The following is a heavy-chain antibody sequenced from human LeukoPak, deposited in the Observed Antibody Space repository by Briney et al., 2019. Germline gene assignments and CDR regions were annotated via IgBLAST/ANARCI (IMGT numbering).Heavy chain of an antibody. J-gene: IGHJ4*02. CDR1: GGTFNTYS. CDR2: IIPVSGTT. Sequence: ASVKVSCKASGGTFNTYSISWVRQAPGQGLEWLGNIIPVSGTTDYARKFQGRVTITTDESTRTTYLELNSLRSDDTAVYYCARHNRGVIIFGGQGTLVTVSS. CDR3: ARHNRGVIIF. V-gene: IGHV1-69*05. D-gene: IGHD3-10*01.